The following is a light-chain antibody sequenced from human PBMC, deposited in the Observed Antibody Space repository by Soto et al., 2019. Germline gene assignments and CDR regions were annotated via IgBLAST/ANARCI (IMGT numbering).Light chain of an antibody. CDR3: QQSFSNPRT. CDR1: QTISSY. CDR2: AAS. J-gene: IGKJ4*01. V-gene: IGKV1-39*01. Sequence: DIQMTQSPSSLSASVGDRVTITCRASQTISSYLNWYQQRPGKAPKLLIYAASSLQSGVPSRFTGSGSGTDFNLTISDLHPEDFASYYCQQSFSNPRTVGGVTKVDSK.